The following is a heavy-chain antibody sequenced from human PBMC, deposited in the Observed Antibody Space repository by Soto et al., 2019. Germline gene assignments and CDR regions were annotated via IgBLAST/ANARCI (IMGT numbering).Heavy chain of an antibody. J-gene: IGHJ4*02. CDR2: ISYDGSNK. CDR1: GFTFSSYA. D-gene: IGHD6-19*01. CDR3: AREVSGSLGY. V-gene: IGHV3-30-3*01. Sequence: QVQLVESGGGVVQPGRSLRLSCAASGFTFSSYAMHWVRQAPGKGLEWVAVISYDGSNKYDADSVKGRFTISRDNSKNTLYLQMNSLRAEDTAVYYCAREVSGSLGYWGQGTLVTVSS.